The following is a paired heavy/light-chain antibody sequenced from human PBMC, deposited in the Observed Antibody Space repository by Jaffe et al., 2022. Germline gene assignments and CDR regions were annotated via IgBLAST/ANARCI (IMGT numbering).Heavy chain of an antibody. Sequence: QVQLVQSGAEVKKPGASVKVSCKVSGYTLTELSMHWVRQAPGKGLEWMGGFDPEDGETIYAQKFQGRVTMTEDTSTDTAYMELSSLRSEDTAVYYCATDVFSRYDYIWGSYRFGAFDIWGQGTMVTVSS. V-gene: IGHV1-24*01. D-gene: IGHD3-16*02. CDR2: FDPEDGET. CDR1: GYTLTELS. J-gene: IGHJ3*02. CDR3: ATDVFSRYDYIWGSYRFGAFDI.
Light chain of an antibody. CDR1: QSVSSSY. CDR2: GAS. V-gene: IGKV3-20*01. CDR3: QQYGSSPRST. Sequence: EIVLTQSPGTLSLSPGERATLSCRASQSVSSSYLAWYQQKPGQAPRLLIYGASSRATGIPDRFSGSGSGTDFTLTISRLEPEDFAVYYCQQYGSSPRSTFGPGTKVDIK. J-gene: IGKJ3*01.